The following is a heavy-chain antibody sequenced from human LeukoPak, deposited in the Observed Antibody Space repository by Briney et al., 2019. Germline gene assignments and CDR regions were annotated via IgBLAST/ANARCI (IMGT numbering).Heavy chain of an antibody. CDR2: IWYDGSNK. CDR3: VRDSSGDSSGRPSLDY. Sequence: GGSLRLSCAASGFTFSYYGMHWVRQAPGEGLEWVANIWYDGSNKYYADSVKGRFTISRDNSKNTLNLQMNSLRADDTAVYFCVRDSSGDSSGRPSLDYWGQGTLVTVSS. V-gene: IGHV3-33*01. CDR1: GFTFSYYG. J-gene: IGHJ4*02. D-gene: IGHD3-10*01.